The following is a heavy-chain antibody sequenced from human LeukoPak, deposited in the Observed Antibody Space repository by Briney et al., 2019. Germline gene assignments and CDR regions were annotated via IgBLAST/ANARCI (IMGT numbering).Heavy chain of an antibody. CDR1: GFTFSSYA. CDR3: AKDRSLDSSGYNYYYYMDV. J-gene: IGHJ6*03. CDR2: ISGSGGST. D-gene: IGHD3-22*01. Sequence: PGGSLRLSCAASGFTFSSYAMSWVRQAPGKGLEWVSAISGSGGSTYYADSVKGRFTISRDNPKNTLYLQMNSLRAEDTAVYYCAKDRSLDSSGYNYYYYMDVWGKGTTVTVSS. V-gene: IGHV3-23*01.